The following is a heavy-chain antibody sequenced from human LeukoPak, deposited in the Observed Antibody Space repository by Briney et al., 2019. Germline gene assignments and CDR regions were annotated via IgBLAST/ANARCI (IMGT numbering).Heavy chain of an antibody. V-gene: IGHV5-51*01. CDR2: IYPGDSDT. CDR3: TRLFGEFPTYYFDY. J-gene: IGHJ4*02. Sequence: EASLKISCKGAGYSFTSYWIGWVRQMPGKGLEWMGIIYPGDSDTRYSPSFQGQVTISADKSISTAYLQWSSLKASDTAMYYCTRLFGEFPTYYFDYWGQGTLVTVSS. D-gene: IGHD3-10*01. CDR1: GYSFTSYW.